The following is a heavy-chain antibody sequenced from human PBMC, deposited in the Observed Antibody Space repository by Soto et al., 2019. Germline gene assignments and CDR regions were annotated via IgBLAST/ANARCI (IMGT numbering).Heavy chain of an antibody. J-gene: IGHJ2*01. Sequence: SETLSLTCAVHGGSFSGFYWTWIRQPPGKGLEWIGEINHSGSSNYNPPLKSRVTMSLDTSRNQFSLSLNSVTAAGTAVYYCARMAGPWYFDLWGRGTLVTVSS. CDR2: INHSGSS. V-gene: IGHV4-34*01. CDR1: GGSFSGFY. CDR3: ARMAGPWYFDL.